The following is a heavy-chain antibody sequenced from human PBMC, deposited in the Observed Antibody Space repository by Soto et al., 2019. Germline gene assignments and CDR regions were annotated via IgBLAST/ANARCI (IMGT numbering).Heavy chain of an antibody. CDR2: IYTSGST. CDR1: GGSISSYY. J-gene: IGHJ6*02. V-gene: IGHV4-4*07. CDR3: ARDSLLAAAGTPIYYYYGMDV. D-gene: IGHD6-13*01. Sequence: ETLSLTCTVSGGSISSYYWSWIRQPAGKGLEWIGRIYTSGSTNYNPSLKSRVTMSVDTSKNQFSLKLSSVTAADTAVYYCARDSLLAAAGTPIYYYYGMDVWGQGTTVTVSS.